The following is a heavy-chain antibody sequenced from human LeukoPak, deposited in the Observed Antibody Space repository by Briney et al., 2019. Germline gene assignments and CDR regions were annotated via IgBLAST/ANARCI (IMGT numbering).Heavy chain of an antibody. V-gene: IGHV3-33*08. D-gene: IGHD3-22*01. CDR1: GFTFNRFA. Sequence: SGGSLRLSCAASGFTFNRFAMHWVRQAPGKGLEWVAAIWRDGNNKYYVDSVKGRFTISRDNSKNTVYLQMNSLRVEDTAVYYCARDSGDSSGYYPGYWGQGTLVTVSS. CDR2: IWRDGNNK. J-gene: IGHJ4*02. CDR3: ARDSGDSSGYYPGY.